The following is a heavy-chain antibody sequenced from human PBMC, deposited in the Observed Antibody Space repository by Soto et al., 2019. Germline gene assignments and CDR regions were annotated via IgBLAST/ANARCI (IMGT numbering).Heavy chain of an antibody. Sequence: EVQLVESGGGLVQPGGSLRLSCAATGFTFSTYWMHWVRQGPGKGLVWVSRISTDGSSTTYADSVKGRFTISRDNAKNTLYLQMNSLSAEDTAVYYWARATGSNPPFDYWGQGTLVTVSS. CDR3: ARATGSNPPFDY. CDR1: GFTFSTYW. D-gene: IGHD2-2*01. J-gene: IGHJ4*02. V-gene: IGHV3-74*01. CDR2: ISTDGSST.